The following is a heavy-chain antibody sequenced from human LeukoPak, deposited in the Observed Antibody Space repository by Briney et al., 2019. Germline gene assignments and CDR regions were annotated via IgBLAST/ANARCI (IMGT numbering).Heavy chain of an antibody. CDR2: INSDGSTT. CDR3: ARGNYYGQDY. D-gene: IGHD3-10*01. V-gene: IGHV3-74*01. Sequence: GGSLRHSCGASGFTFSSYWMHWVRQAPGKGLVWISRINSDGSTTSYADSVKGRFTISRDNAKNTLYLQMNSLRAEDTAVYYCARGNYYGQDYWGQGTLVTVSS. J-gene: IGHJ4*02. CDR1: GFTFSSYW.